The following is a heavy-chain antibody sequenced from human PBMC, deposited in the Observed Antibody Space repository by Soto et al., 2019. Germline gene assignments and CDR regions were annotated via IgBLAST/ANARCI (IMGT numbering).Heavy chain of an antibody. V-gene: IGHV6-1*01. Sequence: SQTLSLTCVISGDSVSSNTAAWNWVRQSPSRGLEWLGRTYYRSKWYFDYALSVKSRISINPDTSTNQFSLQLSSVTPDDTAVYYCARDPSYCIGCYANWGKGAQVTVSS. CDR1: GDSVSSNTAA. CDR2: TYYRSKWYF. D-gene: IGHD2-2*01. CDR3: ARDPSYCIGCYAN. J-gene: IGHJ4*02.